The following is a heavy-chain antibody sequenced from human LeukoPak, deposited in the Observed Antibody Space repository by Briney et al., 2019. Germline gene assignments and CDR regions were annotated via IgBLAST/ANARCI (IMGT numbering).Heavy chain of an antibody. CDR3: ARDPVGARLYYYYMDV. D-gene: IGHD4/OR15-4a*01. CDR1: GYTFTGYY. J-gene: IGHJ6*03. CDR2: INPNSGGT. Sequence: ASVKVSCKASGYTFTGYYMHWVRQAPGQGLEWMGWINPNSGGTNCAQKFQGRVTMTRDTSISTAYMELSRLRSDDTAVYYCARDPVGARLYYYYMDVWGKRTTVTVSS. V-gene: IGHV1-2*02.